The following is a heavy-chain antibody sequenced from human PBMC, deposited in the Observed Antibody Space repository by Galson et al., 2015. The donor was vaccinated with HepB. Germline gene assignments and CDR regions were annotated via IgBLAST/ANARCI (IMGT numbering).Heavy chain of an antibody. CDR3: ARVGYSSGWYSHYYYGMDV. D-gene: IGHD6-19*01. J-gene: IGHJ6*02. Sequence: SLRLSCAASGFTFSSYWMSWVRQAPGKGLEWVANIKQDGSEKYYVDSVKGRFTISRDNAKNSLYLQMNSLRAEDTAVYYCARVGYSSGWYSHYYYGMDVWGRGTLVTVSS. V-gene: IGHV3-7*03. CDR2: IKQDGSEK. CDR1: GFTFSSYW.